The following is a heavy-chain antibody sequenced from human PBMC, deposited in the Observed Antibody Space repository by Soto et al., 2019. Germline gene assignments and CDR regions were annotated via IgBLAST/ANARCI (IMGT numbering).Heavy chain of an antibody. V-gene: IGHV4-31*03. CDR3: ARAADGSGSYYNVPY. J-gene: IGHJ4*02. CDR1: GGSISSGGYY. D-gene: IGHD3-10*01. CDR2: IYYSGST. Sequence: SETLSLTCSVSGGSISSGGYYWSWIRQHPGKGLEWIGYIYYSGSTYYKPSLKSRVTISVDTSKNQFSLKLSSVTAADTAVYYCARAADGSGSYYNVPYWGQGTLVTVSS.